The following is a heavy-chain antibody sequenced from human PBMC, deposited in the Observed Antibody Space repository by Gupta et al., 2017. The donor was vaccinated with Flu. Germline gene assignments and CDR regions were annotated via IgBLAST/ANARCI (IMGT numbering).Heavy chain of an antibody. J-gene: IGHJ5*02. CDR3: ARSPPPYCSGGSCYSGEFHWFDP. D-gene: IGHD2-15*01. V-gene: IGHV4-31*03. Sequence: QVQLQESGPGLVKPSQTLYLTCTVSGGPISSGGYYWSWIRQHPGKGLEWIGYIYYSGSTYYNPSLKSRVTISVDTSKNQFSLKLSSVTAVDTAVYYCARSPPPYCSGGSCYSGEFHWFDPWGQGTLVTVSS. CDR1: GGPISSGGYY. CDR2: IYYSGST.